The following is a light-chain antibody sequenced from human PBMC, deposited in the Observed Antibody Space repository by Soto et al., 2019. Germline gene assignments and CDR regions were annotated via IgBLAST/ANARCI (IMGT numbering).Light chain of an antibody. CDR1: SSDIGGYNY. CDR3: SSYTGRTNLDV. J-gene: IGLJ1*01. Sequence: QSALTHPASLSGSPGQSITIACTGTSSDIGGYNYVSWYQQHPGQAPKLIIYEVSNRPSGVSNRFSASKSGNTASLTISGLQAEYEADYHCSSYTGRTNLDVFGTGTKLTVL. CDR2: EVS. V-gene: IGLV2-14*01.